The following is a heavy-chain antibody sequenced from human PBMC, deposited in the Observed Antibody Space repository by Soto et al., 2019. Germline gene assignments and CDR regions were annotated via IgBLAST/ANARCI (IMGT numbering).Heavy chain of an antibody. CDR3: ASSGWLPEAVDAFDI. CDR2: INPSGGST. J-gene: IGHJ3*02. Sequence: GASVKVSCKASGYTFTSYYMHWVRQAPGQGLEWMGIINPSGGSTSYAQKFQGRVTMTRDTSTSTVYMELNSLRAEDTAVYYCASSGWLPEAVDAFDIWGQGTMVTVSS. CDR1: GYTFTSYY. V-gene: IGHV1-46*01. D-gene: IGHD3-10*01.